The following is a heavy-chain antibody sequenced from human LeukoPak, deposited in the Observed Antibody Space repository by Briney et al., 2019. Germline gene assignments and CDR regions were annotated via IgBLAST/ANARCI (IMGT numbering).Heavy chain of an antibody. CDR1: GFPFIRYA. CDR2: ISGSGGST. CDR3: AKDWASCD. V-gene: IGHV3-23*01. Sequence: TRGSLRVSCAASGFPFIRYAMSWVRQAPRERLEWVSAISGSGGSTYYADSVKGRFTISRDNSKNTLYLQMNSLRAEDTAVYYCAKDWASCDWGQGTLVTVSS. D-gene: IGHD2-2*01. J-gene: IGHJ4*02.